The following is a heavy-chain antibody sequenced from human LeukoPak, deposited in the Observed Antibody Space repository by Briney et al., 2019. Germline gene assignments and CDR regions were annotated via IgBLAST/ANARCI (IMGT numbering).Heavy chain of an antibody. CDR1: GYTFTSHY. V-gene: IGHV1-46*01. CDR3: ARGMPVYDILTGYSLYTPARGWDY. J-gene: IGHJ4*02. D-gene: IGHD3-9*01. CDR2: INPSGGST. Sequence: AASVKVSCKSSGYTFTSHYMHWVRQAPGQGLEWMGIINPSGGSTSYAQKFQGRVTMTRDMSTSTVYMELSSLRSEDTAVYYCARGMPVYDILTGYSLYTPARGWDYWGQGTLVTVSS.